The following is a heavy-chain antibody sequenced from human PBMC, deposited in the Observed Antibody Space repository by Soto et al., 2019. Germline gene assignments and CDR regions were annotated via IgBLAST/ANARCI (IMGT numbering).Heavy chain of an antibody. CDR3: AREYTAWPLAYGLDV. J-gene: IGHJ6*02. Sequence: PGGSLRLSCVGSGFTFSTYSINWVRQAPGKGLEWVSSISSRSDIYYADSVKGRFTISRDNAKNSVSLQMNSLRAEDTAVYYCAREYTAWPLAYGLDVWGLGTTVTVSS. V-gene: IGHV3-21*01. D-gene: IGHD2-2*02. CDR1: GFTFSTYS. CDR2: ISSRSDI.